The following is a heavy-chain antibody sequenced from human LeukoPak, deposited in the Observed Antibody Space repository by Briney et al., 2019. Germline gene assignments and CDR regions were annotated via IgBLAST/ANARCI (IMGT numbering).Heavy chain of an antibody. CDR1: GFTFSSYA. CDR3: AKAYCGGDCYSYYFDY. V-gene: IGHV3-23*01. J-gene: IGHJ4*02. Sequence: GGSLRLSCAASGFTFSSYAMSWVRQAPGKGLEWVSAISGSGGSTYYADSVKGRFTISRDNSKNTLYLQMNSLRAEDTAVYYCAKAYCGGDCYSYYFDYWGQGTLVTVSS. CDR2: ISGSGGST. D-gene: IGHD2-21*02.